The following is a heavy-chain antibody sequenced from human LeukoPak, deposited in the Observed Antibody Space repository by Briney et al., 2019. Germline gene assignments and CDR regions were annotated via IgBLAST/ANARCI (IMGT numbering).Heavy chain of an antibody. CDR1: GFTFSSYA. CDR2: ISGGGDST. D-gene: IGHD6-19*01. CDR3: AKKVTSSDWLYYFDS. Sequence: GASLRLSCAASGFTFSSYAMSWVRQAPGKGLEWVSSISGGGDSTYYADSVKGRFTISRDNSKNTLYQQMDSLRAEDTAIYYCAKKVTSSDWLYYFDSWGQGTLVTVSS. J-gene: IGHJ4*02. V-gene: IGHV3-23*01.